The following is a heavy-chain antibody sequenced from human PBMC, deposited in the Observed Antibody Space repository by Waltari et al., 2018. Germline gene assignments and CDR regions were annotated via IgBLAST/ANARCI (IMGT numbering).Heavy chain of an antibody. V-gene: IGHV1-2*02. D-gene: IGHD3-10*01. J-gene: IGHJ4*02. Sequence: QVQLVQSGAEVKKPGASVKVSCKAFGYTFSDDYIHWVRQAPGQGLGGMGWINPNRGGKKNAETSQGRGTKTRETCNSTTSLALXXXXXXXXAXYYCARDQKLNLWGQGSLVTVSS. CDR3: ARDQKLNL. CDR2: INPNRGGK. CDR1: GYTFSDDY.